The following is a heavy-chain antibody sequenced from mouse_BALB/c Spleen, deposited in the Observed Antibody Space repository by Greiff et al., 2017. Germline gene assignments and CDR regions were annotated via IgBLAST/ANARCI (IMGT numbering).Heavy chain of an antibody. CDR1: GYTFPDYN. CDR2: INPNNGGT. D-gene: IGHD2-4*01. CDR3: ARGGLRRGDWFAY. V-gene: IGHV1-18*01. J-gene: IGHJ3*01. Sequence: EVQLQQSGPELVKPGASVKISCKASGYTFPDYNMDWVKQSHGKSLEWIGDINPNNGGTIYNQKFKGKATLTVDKSSSTAYMELRSLTSEDTAVYYCARGGLRRGDWFAYWGQGTLVTVSA.